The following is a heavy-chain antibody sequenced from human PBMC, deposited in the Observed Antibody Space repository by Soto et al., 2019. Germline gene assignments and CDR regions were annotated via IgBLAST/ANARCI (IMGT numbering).Heavy chain of an antibody. CDR2: ISGSGDST. Sequence: GGSLRLSCAASGFTFSSYAMSWVRQAPGKGLEWVSGISGSGDSTYYADSVKGRFTISRDNSKNTLYLQMNSLRAEDTAVYYCAKITVRQWLLSRYFDYWGQGSPVTVSS. D-gene: IGHD3-3*01. CDR3: AKITVRQWLLSRYFDY. J-gene: IGHJ4*02. V-gene: IGHV3-23*01. CDR1: GFTFSSYA.